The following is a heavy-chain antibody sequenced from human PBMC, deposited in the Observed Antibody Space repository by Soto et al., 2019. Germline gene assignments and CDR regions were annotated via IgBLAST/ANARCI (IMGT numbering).Heavy chain of an antibody. CDR1: GGSISRYY. D-gene: IGHD2-21*01. Sequence: PSETLSLTCTVSGGSISRYYWTWIRQPPGMGLEWIGYVYYSGSTNYNPSLKSRVTISVDTSKIQFSLKLSSVSAADTAVYYCARHXEIEGYFYYMXVWGKGTTVXVSS. CDR2: VYYSGST. J-gene: IGHJ6*03. CDR3: ARHXEIEGYFYYMXV. V-gene: IGHV4-59*01.